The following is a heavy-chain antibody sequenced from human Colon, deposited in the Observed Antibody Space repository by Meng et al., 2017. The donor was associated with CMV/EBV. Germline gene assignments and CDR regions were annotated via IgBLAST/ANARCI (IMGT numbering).Heavy chain of an antibody. D-gene: IGHD1-26*01. Sequence: SCKASGYTFNAYSIHWVRQAPGQGLEWMGRINPISGGTNYAQKFQGRVTLTRDTSITTDYMELSSLTSDDTAVYYCARELDSGGFDYWGQGTLVTVSS. CDR3: ARELDSGGFDY. CDR1: GYTFNAYS. J-gene: IGHJ4*02. CDR2: INPISGGT. V-gene: IGHV1-2*06.